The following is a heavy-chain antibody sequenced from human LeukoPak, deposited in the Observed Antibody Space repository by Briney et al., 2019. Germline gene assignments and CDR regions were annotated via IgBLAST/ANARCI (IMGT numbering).Heavy chain of an antibody. D-gene: IGHD6-19*01. CDR2: ISSNGGST. V-gene: IGHV3-64D*06. J-gene: IGHJ4*02. Sequence: GGSLRLSCAASGFTFSSYGMHWVRQAPGKGLEYVSAISSNGGSTYYADSVKGRFTISRDNSKNTLYLQMSSLRAEDTAVYYCVKGAGIAVAGTDFDYWGQGTLVTVSS. CDR3: VKGAGIAVAGTDFDY. CDR1: GFTFSSYG.